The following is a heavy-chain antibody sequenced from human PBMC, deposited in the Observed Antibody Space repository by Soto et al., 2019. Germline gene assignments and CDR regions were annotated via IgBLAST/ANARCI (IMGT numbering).Heavy chain of an antibody. J-gene: IGHJ4*02. CDR1: GFTFSSYG. CDR2: ISYDGSNK. V-gene: IGHV3-30*18. D-gene: IGHD3-3*01. CDR3: AKVTAILPRGYDFWSGLNGDFDY. Sequence: GGSLRLSCAASGFTFSSYGMHWVRQAPGKGLEWVAVISYDGSNKYYADSVKGRFTISRDNSKNRLYLQMNSLRAEDTAVYYCAKVTAILPRGYDFWSGLNGDFDYWGQGTLVTVSS.